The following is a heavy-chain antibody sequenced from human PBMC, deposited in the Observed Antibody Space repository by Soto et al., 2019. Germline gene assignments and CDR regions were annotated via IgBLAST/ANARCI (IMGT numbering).Heavy chain of an antibody. CDR1: GCTFSSYA. Sequence: SVKVSCKASGCTFSSYAIRWVRQAPGQVLEWMGGIIPIFGTANYAQKFQGRVTITADESTSTAYMELSSLRSEDTAVYYCARDSGDYYASSGYYGFVYWGQGTLVHVSS. J-gene: IGHJ4*02. V-gene: IGHV1-69*13. D-gene: IGHD3-22*01. CDR3: ARDSGDYYASSGYYGFVY. CDR2: IIPIFGTA.